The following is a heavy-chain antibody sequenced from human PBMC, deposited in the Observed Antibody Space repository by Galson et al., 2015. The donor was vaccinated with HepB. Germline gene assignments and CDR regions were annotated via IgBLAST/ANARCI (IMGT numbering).Heavy chain of an antibody. D-gene: IGHD2-2*01. CDR1: GGSISSGNYY. V-gene: IGHV4-61*02. CDR2: IYTSGST. J-gene: IGHJ5*02. CDR3: ARDRRSQRTDSIVVVPVGTFWFDP. Sequence: TLSLTCTVSGGSISSGNYYWSWIRQPAGKGLEWIGRIYTSGSTNYNPSLKSRVTMSVDTSKNQFSLKLSSVTAADTAVYYCARDRRSQRTDSIVVVPVGTFWFDPWGQGTLVTVSS.